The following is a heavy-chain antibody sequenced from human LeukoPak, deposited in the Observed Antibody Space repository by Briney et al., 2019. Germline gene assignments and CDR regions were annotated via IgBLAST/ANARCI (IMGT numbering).Heavy chain of an antibody. D-gene: IGHD3-22*01. CDR2: ISGSGGST. J-gene: IGHJ1*01. Sequence: GGSLRLSCAASGFTFSSYAMSWVRQAPGKGLEWVSAISGSGGSTYYADSVKGRFTISRDNSKNTLYLRMNSLRAEDTAVYYCAKDLSHPMYYYDSSGYLPGTSTFQHWGQGTLVTVSS. CDR1: GFTFSSYA. V-gene: IGHV3-23*01. CDR3: AKDLSHPMYYYDSSGYLPGTSTFQH.